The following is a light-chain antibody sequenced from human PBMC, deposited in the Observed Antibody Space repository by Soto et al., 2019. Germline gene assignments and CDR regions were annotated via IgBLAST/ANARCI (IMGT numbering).Light chain of an antibody. CDR3: QQYGSSPT. CDR2: GAS. J-gene: IGKJ4*01. CDR1: QSVSSSY. V-gene: IGKV3-20*01. Sequence: EIVLTQSPGTLSLSPGERATLSCRASQSVSSSYLDWYQQKPGQAPRLLIYGASSRATGIPDRFSGSGSGTDFTLTISRLEPEDFAVYSCQQYGSSPTFGGGTKVEIK.